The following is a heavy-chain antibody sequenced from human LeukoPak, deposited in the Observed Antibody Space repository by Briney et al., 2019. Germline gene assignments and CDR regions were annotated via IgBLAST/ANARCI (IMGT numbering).Heavy chain of an antibody. CDR3: ARGQSYDSSGSDAFDI. CDR2: IIPIFGTA. D-gene: IGHD3-22*01. CDR1: GGTFSSYA. Sequence: SVKVSCKASGGTFSSYAISWVRQAPGQGLEWMGGIIPIFGTANYAQKFQGRVTITTDESTSTAYMELSSLRSEDTAVYYCARGQSYDSSGSDAFDIWGQGTMVTVSS. J-gene: IGHJ3*02. V-gene: IGHV1-69*05.